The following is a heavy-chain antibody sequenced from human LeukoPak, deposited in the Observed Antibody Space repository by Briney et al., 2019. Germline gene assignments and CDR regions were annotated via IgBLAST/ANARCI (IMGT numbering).Heavy chain of an antibody. D-gene: IGHD3-10*01. CDR1: GXSISSYY. CDR2: IYYSGST. V-gene: IGHV4-59*01. CDR3: AREYYGSGSYVIDY. Sequence: KPSETLSLTCTVSGXSISSYYWSWIRQPPGKGREWIGYIYYSGSTNYNPSLKSRVTISADTSKNQFSLKLSSVTAADTAVYYCAREYYGSGSYVIDYWGQGTLVTVSS. J-gene: IGHJ4*02.